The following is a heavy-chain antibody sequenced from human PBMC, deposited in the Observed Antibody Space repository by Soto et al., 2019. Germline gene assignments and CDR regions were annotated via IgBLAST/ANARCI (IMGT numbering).Heavy chain of an antibody. J-gene: IGHJ4*02. CDR3: ARMGATTPVDC. CDR2: IYYVGST. Sequence: SETLSLTRTVSGGSVSSVSYFWRRIQRPPGKGLEWIGYIYYVGSTNYNPSLKSRVTTSVDTSKNQFSLKLSSVTAADTAVCYCARMGATTPVDCWGQGTLVTVS. D-gene: IGHD1-26*01. CDR1: GGSVSSVSYF. V-gene: IGHV4-61*01.